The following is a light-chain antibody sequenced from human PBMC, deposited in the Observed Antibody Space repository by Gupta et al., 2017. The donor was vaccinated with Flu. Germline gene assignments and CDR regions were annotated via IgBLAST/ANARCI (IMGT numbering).Light chain of an antibody. V-gene: IGKV2-28*01. CDR1: QSLLHSDGYNY. J-gene: IGKJ1*01. CDR2: LGS. CDR3: RQALQTPQT. Sequence: DIVMTQSPLYLPVTPGEPASISCRSSQSLLHSDGYNYLDWYLQKPGQSPQLLIYLGSNRASGVPDRFSGSGSGTDFTLKISRVEAEDVGVYYCRQALQTPQTFGQGTKVEIK.